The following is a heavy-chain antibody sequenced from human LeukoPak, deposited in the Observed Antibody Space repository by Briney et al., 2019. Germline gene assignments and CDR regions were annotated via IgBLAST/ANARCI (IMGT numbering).Heavy chain of an antibody. CDR2: ISGGGGST. D-gene: IGHD1-26*01. CDR1: VFTFTSYS. CDR3: AKGGKWDVTPFDY. J-gene: IGHJ4*02. V-gene: IGHV3-23*01. Sequence: KPGGSLRLSCAASVFTFTSYSMNWVRQSPGKALEWVSTISGGGGSTYYADSVKGRFTIYRDNSKNTLYLQVNSLRAEDTAVYYCAKGGKWDVTPFDYWGQGTLVTVSS.